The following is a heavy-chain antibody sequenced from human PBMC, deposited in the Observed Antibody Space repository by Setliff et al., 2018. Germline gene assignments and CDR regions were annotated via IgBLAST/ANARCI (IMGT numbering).Heavy chain of an antibody. V-gene: IGHV3-7*01. J-gene: IGHJ4*02. CDR1: GFTFSSLW. Sequence: GGSLRLSCAASGFTFSSLWMAWVRQAPGKGLEWVANINQGGGDQFYVDSVRGRFIISRDNAKNSLYLQMNSMRAEDTAVYYCARFACSGGSCYLSSSDYWGQGTLVTVSS. CDR3: ARFACSGGSCYLSSSDY. D-gene: IGHD2-15*01. CDR2: INQGGGDQ.